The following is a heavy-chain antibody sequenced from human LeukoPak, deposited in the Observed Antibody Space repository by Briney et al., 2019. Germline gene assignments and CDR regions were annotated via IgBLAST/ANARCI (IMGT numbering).Heavy chain of an antibody. J-gene: IGHJ4*02. CDR1: GYTFTSYD. CDR2: MNPNSGNT. CDR3: ARVGDRSGSYDPSSFDY. V-gene: IGHV1-8*01. D-gene: IGHD1-26*01. Sequence: ASVKVSCKASGYTFTSYDINWVRQATGQGLEWMGWMNPNSGNTGYAQKFQGRVTITRNTSISTAYMELSSLRSEDTAVYYCARVGDRSGSYDPSSFDYWGQGTLVTVSS.